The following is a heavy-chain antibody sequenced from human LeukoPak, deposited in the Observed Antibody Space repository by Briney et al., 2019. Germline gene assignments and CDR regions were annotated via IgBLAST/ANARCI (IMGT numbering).Heavy chain of an antibody. J-gene: IGHJ4*01. CDR1: GGSMSGYY. V-gene: IGHV4-59*08. D-gene: IGHD5-24*01. Sequence: RPSETLSLTCTVSGGSMSGYYWSWIRQPPGKGLEWIGYIYYDGSTNSNPSLKSRVTMSVDTSKNQFSLKLTSVTAADPAVYFCARHVRQAYNYIDYWGRGTLVTVSS. CDR2: IYYDGST. CDR3: ARHVRQAYNYIDY.